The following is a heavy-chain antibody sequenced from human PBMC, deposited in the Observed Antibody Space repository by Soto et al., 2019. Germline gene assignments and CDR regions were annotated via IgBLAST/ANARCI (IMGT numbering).Heavy chain of an antibody. CDR1: GGSISSGDYY. CDR2: IYYSGST. J-gene: IGHJ6*02. CDR3: ARDSQGTHRYGMDV. Sequence: PSETLSLTCTVSGGSISSGDYYWSWIRQPPGKGLEWIGYIYYSGSTYYNPSLKSRVTISVDTSKNQFSLKLSSVTAAATAVYYFARDSQGTHRYGMDVCSQGTTVTVSS. V-gene: IGHV4-30-4*01.